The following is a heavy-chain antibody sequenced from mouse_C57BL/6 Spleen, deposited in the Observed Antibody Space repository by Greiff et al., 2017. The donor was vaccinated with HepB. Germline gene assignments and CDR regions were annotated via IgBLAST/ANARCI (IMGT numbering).Heavy chain of an antibody. CDR2: IYPGDGDT. J-gene: IGHJ2*01. CDR1: GYAFSSSW. V-gene: IGHV1-82*01. Sequence: VQLKESGPELVKPGASVKISCKASGYAFSSSWMNWVKQRPGKGLEWIGRIYPGDGDTNYNGKFKGKATLTADKSSSTAYMQLSSLTSEDSAVYFCARHYYGYDGYFDYWGQGTTLTVSS. CDR3: ARHYYGYDGYFDY. D-gene: IGHD2-2*01.